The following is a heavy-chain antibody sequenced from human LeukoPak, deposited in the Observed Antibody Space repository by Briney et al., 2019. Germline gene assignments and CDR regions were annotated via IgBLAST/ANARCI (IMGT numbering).Heavy chain of an antibody. J-gene: IGHJ4*02. CDR3: ARARDYSSSSPMDY. Sequence: SVKVSCKASGGTFSSYAISWVRQAPGQGLEWMGRIIPILGIANYAQKFQGRVTITADKSTSTAYMELSSLRSEDTAVYYCARARDYSSSSPMDYWGQGTLVTVSS. D-gene: IGHD6-6*01. CDR2: IIPILGIA. V-gene: IGHV1-69*04. CDR1: GGTFSSYA.